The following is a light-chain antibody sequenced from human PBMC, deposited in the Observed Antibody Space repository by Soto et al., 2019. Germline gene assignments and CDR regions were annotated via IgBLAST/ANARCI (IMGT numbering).Light chain of an antibody. Sequence: IVLTQSPATLSLSLGERATLSCRASQSDSSNLAWYQQKPGQPPRLLIYDASNRATGIPARFSGSGSGTDFTLTISSLEPEDFAVYYCQQRRIWPLTFGGGTKVEIK. CDR2: DAS. CDR1: QSDSSN. CDR3: QQRRIWPLT. J-gene: IGKJ4*01. V-gene: IGKV3-11*01.